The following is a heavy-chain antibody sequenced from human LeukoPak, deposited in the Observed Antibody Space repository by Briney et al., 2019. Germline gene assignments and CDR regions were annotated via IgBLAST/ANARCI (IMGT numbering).Heavy chain of an antibody. V-gene: IGHV3-48*01. Sequence: PGGSLRLSCAASGFTFSSYSMNWVRQAPGKGLEWVSYISSSSSTISYADSVKGRFIISRDNAKNSLYLQMNSLRAEDTAVYYCARDATSGIAAAHGMDVWGQGTTVTVSS. D-gene: IGHD6-13*01. CDR1: GFTFSSYS. CDR2: ISSSSSTI. CDR3: ARDATSGIAAAHGMDV. J-gene: IGHJ6*02.